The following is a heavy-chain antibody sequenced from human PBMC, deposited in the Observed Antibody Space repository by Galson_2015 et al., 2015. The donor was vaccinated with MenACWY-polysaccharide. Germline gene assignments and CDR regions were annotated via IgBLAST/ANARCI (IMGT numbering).Heavy chain of an antibody. D-gene: IGHD3-10*01. CDR2: IYPDGSDA. Sequence: QSGAVGKKPGESLTISCKGLGYSFTSYWIGWVRQMPGKGLGWMGIIYPDGSDARFSPSFQRQVPMSVDKSISTAYLQWNSLKASDTAIYYCARITGGEYFQYWGQGALVTV. CDR1: GYSFTSYW. CDR3: ARITGGEYFQY. V-gene: IGHV5-51*03. J-gene: IGHJ1*01.